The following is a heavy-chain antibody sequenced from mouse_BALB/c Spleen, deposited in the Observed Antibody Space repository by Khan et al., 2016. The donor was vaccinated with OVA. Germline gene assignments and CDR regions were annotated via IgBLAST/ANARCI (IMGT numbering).Heavy chain of an antibody. CDR2: IYPGSGSI. Sequence: QVQLQQPGPELVMPGASVKMSCKASGYSFTDYIITWVKQRTGQGLQWIGEIYPGSGSIYSNEKFKGKATLTADKSSNTAYMQLSSLKSEDSAVYFCARRDYGSSSPGFAYWGQGTLVTVSA. CDR3: ARRDYGSSSPGFAY. V-gene: IGHV1-77*01. J-gene: IGHJ3*01. CDR1: GYSFTDYI. D-gene: IGHD1-1*01.